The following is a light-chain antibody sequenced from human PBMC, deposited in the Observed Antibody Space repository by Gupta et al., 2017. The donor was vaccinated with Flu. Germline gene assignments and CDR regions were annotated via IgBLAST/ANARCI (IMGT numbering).Light chain of an antibody. Sequence: QSALTQPPSASGSLGQSVTVSCPGTSSDVGSYNFVSWYQQHPGKAPKLIIYEVSKRPSGVPDRFSAFKSGNTASLTVSGLQAEDEADYYCTSYAGSKSSVFGTGTRVSVL. CDR3: TSYAGSKSSV. V-gene: IGLV2-8*01. CDR1: SSDVGSYNF. J-gene: IGLJ1*01. CDR2: EVS.